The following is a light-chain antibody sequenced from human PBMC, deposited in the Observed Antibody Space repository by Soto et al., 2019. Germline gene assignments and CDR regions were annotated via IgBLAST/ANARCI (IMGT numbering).Light chain of an antibody. CDR1: SGHSSYA. J-gene: IGLJ3*02. CDR2: LNSDGSH. CDR3: QTWGTGPRV. V-gene: IGLV4-69*01. Sequence: QPVLTQSPSASASLGASVKLTCTLSSGHSSYAIAWHQQQPEKGTRYLMKLNSDGSHSKGDGIPDRFSGSSSGAERYLTISSLQSEDEADYYCQTWGTGPRVFGGGTKLTVL.